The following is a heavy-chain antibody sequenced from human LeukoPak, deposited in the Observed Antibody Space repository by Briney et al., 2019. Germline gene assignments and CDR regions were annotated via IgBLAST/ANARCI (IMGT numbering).Heavy chain of an antibody. V-gene: IGHV4-59*08. CDR3: ARKIQLWSYWHFDL. CDR1: GGSISRVS. CDR2: TDDRGTL. J-gene: IGHJ2*01. Sequence: TTSETLSLTCTMSGGSISRVSWSWIRQPPGKGLELIGYTDDRGTLIYNPSLNSRASFSVDTSKNQFSLTLRSVTVADTAVYFCARKIQLWSYWHFDLWGRGTLVTVTS. D-gene: IGHD5-18*01.